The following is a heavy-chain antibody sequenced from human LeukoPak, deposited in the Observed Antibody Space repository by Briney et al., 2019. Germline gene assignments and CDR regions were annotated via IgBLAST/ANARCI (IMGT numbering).Heavy chain of an antibody. CDR3: ATTEGVTDKWLDP. CDR1: GFTFTTRG. J-gene: IGHJ5*02. V-gene: IGHV3-30*02. CDR2: AGNDGRIK. D-gene: IGHD2-8*01. Sequence: PGGSLRLSCAASGFTFTTRGMHWVRQAPGKGPQWVAFAGNDGRIKYNENSVEGRFTISRDNSKNTLYLQMNSLRPEDTAVYYCATTEGVTDKWLDPWGQGIQVTVSS.